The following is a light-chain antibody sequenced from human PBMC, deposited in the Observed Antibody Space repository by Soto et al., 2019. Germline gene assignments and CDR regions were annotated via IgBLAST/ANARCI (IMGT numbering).Light chain of an antibody. CDR1: QSISSTF. Sequence: EIVLTQSPGTLSLSPGEGATLSCRASQSISSTFVAWYQHKPGQAPMVLIYGASRSAAGIPDRFSGSVSGTDSSLTISRLEPEDFAVHYCQQYARSWTFGQGTKV. V-gene: IGKV3-20*01. CDR3: QQYARSWT. CDR2: GAS. J-gene: IGKJ1*01.